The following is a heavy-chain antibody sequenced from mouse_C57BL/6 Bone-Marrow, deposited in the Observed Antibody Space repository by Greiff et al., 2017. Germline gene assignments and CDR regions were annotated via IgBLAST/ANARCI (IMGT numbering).Heavy chain of an antibody. D-gene: IGHD2-2*01. Sequence: DVKLQESGPELVKPGASVKIPCKASGYTFTDYNMDWVKQSHGKSLAWIGDINPNNGGTIYNQKFKGKATLTVDKSSSTAYMELRSLTSEDTAVYYCATYGYDGYFDVWGTGTTVTVSS. CDR1: GYTFTDYN. CDR2: INPNNGGT. CDR3: ATYGYDGYFDV. J-gene: IGHJ1*03. V-gene: IGHV1-18*01.